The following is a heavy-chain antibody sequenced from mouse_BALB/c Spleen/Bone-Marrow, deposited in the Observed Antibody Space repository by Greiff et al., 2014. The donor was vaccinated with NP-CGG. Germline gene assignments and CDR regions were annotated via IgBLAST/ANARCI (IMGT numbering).Heavy chain of an antibody. J-gene: IGHJ2*01. CDR2: IYPGEGDT. CDR3: SREPSNWGYY. Sequence: QVQLQQSGAELARPGASVKLSCKTSGYTFTTYWMQWVKQRPGQGLEWIGAIYPGEGDTRCTQKFKGKATLTADKSSSTAYIQLSNLTSEDSAVYYCSREPSNWGYYWGQGTTLTVSS. V-gene: IGHV1-87*01. CDR1: GYTFTTYW.